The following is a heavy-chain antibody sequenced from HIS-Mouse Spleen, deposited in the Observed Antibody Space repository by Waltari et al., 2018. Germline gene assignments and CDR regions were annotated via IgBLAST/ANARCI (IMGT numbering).Heavy chain of an antibody. CDR2: ISYGGSNK. CDR3: ARVNSGSYYFDY. Sequence: LVESGGGVVQPGRSLRLSCAASGFTFSSYGMHWVRQAPGKVLEWVSVISYGGSNKNYADSVKGRFTISRDNSKNTLYLQMNGLGAEDTTVYYCARVNSGSYYFDYWGQGTLVTVSS. J-gene: IGHJ4*02. D-gene: IGHD1-26*01. CDR1: GFTFSSYG. V-gene: IGHV3-30*03.